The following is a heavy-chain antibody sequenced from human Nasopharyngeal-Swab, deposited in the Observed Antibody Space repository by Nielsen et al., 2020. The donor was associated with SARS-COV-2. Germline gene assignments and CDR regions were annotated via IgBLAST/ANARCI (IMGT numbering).Heavy chain of an antibody. Sequence: WIRQPPGKGLEWVSSISSSSSYIYYADSVKGRFTISRDNAKNSLYLQMNSLRAEDTAVYYCARDGLDYDFWSGYVTNYYYNGMDVWGQGTTVTVSS. V-gene: IGHV3-21*01. J-gene: IGHJ6*02. CDR3: ARDGLDYDFWSGYVTNYYYNGMDV. CDR2: ISSSSSYI. D-gene: IGHD3-3*01.